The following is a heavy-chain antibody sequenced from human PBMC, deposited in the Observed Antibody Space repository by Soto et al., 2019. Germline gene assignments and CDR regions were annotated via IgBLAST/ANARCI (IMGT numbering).Heavy chain of an antibody. CDR2: IYYRGST. V-gene: IGHV4-59*01. CDR1: GGSISSYY. Sequence: SETLSLTCTVSGGSISSYYWSWIRQPPGKGLEWIGYIYYRGSTNYNPSLKSRVTISVDTSKNQFSLKLSSVTAADTTVYYCAMWSYSIAAAGTGNAFDIWGQGTMVTVSS. D-gene: IGHD6-13*01. J-gene: IGHJ3*02. CDR3: AMWSYSIAAAGTGNAFDI.